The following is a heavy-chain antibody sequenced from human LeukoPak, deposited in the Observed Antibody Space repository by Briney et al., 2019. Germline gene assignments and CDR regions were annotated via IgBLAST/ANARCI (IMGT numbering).Heavy chain of an antibody. CDR1: GYTFTSYD. CDR2: MNPKSGNT. Sequence: ASVKVSCKASGYTFTSYDINWVRQATGQGLEWMGWMNPKSGNTGYAQKFQGRVTMTRNTSISTAYMELSSLRSEDTAVYYCARCPTTVTRLYYYYYGMDVWGQGTTVTVSS. J-gene: IGHJ6*02. V-gene: IGHV1-8*01. CDR3: ARCPTTVTRLYYYYYGMDV. D-gene: IGHD4-17*01.